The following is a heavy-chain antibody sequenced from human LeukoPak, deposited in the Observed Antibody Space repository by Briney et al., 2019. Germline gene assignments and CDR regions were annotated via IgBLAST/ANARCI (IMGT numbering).Heavy chain of an antibody. Sequence: SETLSLTCAVYGRSFSGYYWSWIRQPPGKGLEWIGEINHSGSTNYNPSLKSRVTISVDTSKNQFSLKLSSVTAADTAVYYCATLRTPYYYDSSGPRDYWGQGTLVTVSS. CDR1: GRSFSGYY. D-gene: IGHD3-22*01. CDR2: INHSGST. CDR3: ATLRTPYYYDSSGPRDY. J-gene: IGHJ4*02. V-gene: IGHV4-34*01.